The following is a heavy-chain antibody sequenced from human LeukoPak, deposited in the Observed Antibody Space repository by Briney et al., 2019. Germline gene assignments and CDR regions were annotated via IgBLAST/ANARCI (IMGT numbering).Heavy chain of an antibody. J-gene: IGHJ3*02. Sequence: PGGSLRLSCAASGFTFSSYEMNWVRQAPGKGLEWVSYISSSGSTIYYADSVKGRFTISRDNSKNTLYLQMNSLRAEDTAVYYCAKITMIVVVVEPVDAFDIWGQGTMVTVSS. CDR3: AKITMIVVVVEPVDAFDI. CDR1: GFTFSSYE. D-gene: IGHD3-22*01. V-gene: IGHV3-48*03. CDR2: ISSSGSTI.